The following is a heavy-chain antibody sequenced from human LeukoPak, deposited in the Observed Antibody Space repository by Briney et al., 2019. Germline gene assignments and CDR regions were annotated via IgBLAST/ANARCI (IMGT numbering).Heavy chain of an antibody. CDR1: GGSISSSSYY. CDR2: IYYSGST. CDR3: ARDPTQKGY. V-gene: IGHV4-39*07. J-gene: IGHJ4*02. Sequence: SETLSLTYTVSGGSISSSSYYWGWIRQPPRKGLEWIGSIYYSGSTYYNPSLKSRVTISVDTSKNQFSLKLSSVTAADTAVYYCARDPTQKGYWGQGTLVTVSS.